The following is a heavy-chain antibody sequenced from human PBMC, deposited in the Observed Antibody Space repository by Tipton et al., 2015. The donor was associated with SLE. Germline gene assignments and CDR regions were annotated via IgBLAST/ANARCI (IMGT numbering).Heavy chain of an antibody. CDR1: GGTFSSYA. Sequence: QSGPEVKKPGSSVKVSCKASGGTFSSYAISWVRQAPGQGLEWMGGIIPIFGTANYAQKFQGRVTITTDESTSTAYMELSSLRSEDTAVYYCARGGYGDYFDAFDIWGQGTMVTVSS. D-gene: IGHD4-17*01. J-gene: IGHJ3*02. V-gene: IGHV1-69*05. CDR2: IIPIFGTA. CDR3: ARGGYGDYFDAFDI.